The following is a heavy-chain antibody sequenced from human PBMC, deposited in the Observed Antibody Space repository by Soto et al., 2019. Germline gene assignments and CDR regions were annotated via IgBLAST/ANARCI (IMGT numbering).Heavy chain of an antibody. J-gene: IGHJ4*02. CDR2: INPNSGDT. D-gene: IGHD6-19*01. V-gene: IGHV1-2*04. CDR3: ATSRISIAVAGETEYYFDY. Sequence: QVQLLQSGAELKKPGASVKVSCKASGYIFTGYYMRWVRQAPGQGLEWMGWINPNSGDTNYTQKFQGWVTMTRDTSISTAYMELSRLRSDDTAVYYCATSRISIAVAGETEYYFDYWGQGTPVTVSS. CDR1: GYIFTGYY.